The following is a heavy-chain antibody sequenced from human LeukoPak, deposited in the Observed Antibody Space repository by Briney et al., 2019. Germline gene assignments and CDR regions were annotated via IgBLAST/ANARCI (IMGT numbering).Heavy chain of an antibody. CDR3: ARRQKTYYYYYMDV. Sequence: SETLSLTCAVYGGSFSGYYWSWIRQPPGKGLEWIGEINHSGSTNYNPSLKSRVTISVDTSKNQFSLKLSSVTAADTAVYYCARRQKTYYYYYMDVWGKGTTVTISS. V-gene: IGHV4-34*01. CDR1: GGSFSGYY. J-gene: IGHJ6*03. CDR2: INHSGST.